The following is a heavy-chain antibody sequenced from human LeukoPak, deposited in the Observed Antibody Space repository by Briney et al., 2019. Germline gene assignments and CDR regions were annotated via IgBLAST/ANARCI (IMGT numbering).Heavy chain of an antibody. Sequence: PGRSLRLSCAASGFTFSSYGMHWVRQASGKGLEWVAVISYDGSNKYYADSVKGRFTISRDNSKNTLYLQMNSLRAEDTAVYYCAKGGQQLASGWFDPWGQGTLVTVSS. J-gene: IGHJ5*02. D-gene: IGHD6-13*01. V-gene: IGHV3-30*18. CDR3: AKGGQQLASGWFDP. CDR2: ISYDGSNK. CDR1: GFTFSSYG.